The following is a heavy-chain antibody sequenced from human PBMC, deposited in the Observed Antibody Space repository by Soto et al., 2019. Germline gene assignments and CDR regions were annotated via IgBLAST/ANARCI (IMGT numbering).Heavy chain of an antibody. Sequence: RASVKVSCKASGYTFTSYAMHWVRQAPGQRLEWMGWINAGNGNTKYSQKFQGRVTITRDTSASTAYMELSSLRSEDTAVYYCARGFSSSWLPYYYYYYGMDVWGQGTTVTVSS. CDR2: INAGNGNT. D-gene: IGHD6-13*01. CDR3: ARGFSSSWLPYYYYYYGMDV. V-gene: IGHV1-3*01. J-gene: IGHJ6*02. CDR1: GYTFTSYA.